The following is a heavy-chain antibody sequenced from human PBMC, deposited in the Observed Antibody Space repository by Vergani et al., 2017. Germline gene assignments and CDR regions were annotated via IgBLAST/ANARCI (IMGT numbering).Heavy chain of an antibody. J-gene: IGHJ4*02. D-gene: IGHD3-9*01. V-gene: IGHV4-4*02. CDR2: IHRSRST. CDR3: ARTESFILRYFHWAL. CDR1: GGSISSDNW. Sequence: QVQLQQWGPGLVTPSGTLSLTCAVYGGSISSDNWWNWVRQAPGKGLQWIGEIHRSRSTNYNPSLRRRVTISVDTSKNQFSLEVTSVTAADTAIYFCARTESFILRYFHWALWGQGTLVTVSS.